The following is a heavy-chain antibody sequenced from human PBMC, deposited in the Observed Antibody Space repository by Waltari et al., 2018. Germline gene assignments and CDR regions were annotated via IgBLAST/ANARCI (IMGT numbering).Heavy chain of an antibody. CDR1: GFTFSSYG. Sequence: QVQLVESGGGVVQPGRSLRLSCAASGFTFSSYGMHWVRQAPGKGLEWVAVIWYDGSNKYYADSVKGRFTISRDNAKNSLYLQMNSLRAEDTAVYYCARGSGGDYWGQGTLVTVSS. J-gene: IGHJ4*02. CDR3: ARGSGGDY. CDR2: IWYDGSNK. V-gene: IGHV3-33*01. D-gene: IGHD3-10*01.